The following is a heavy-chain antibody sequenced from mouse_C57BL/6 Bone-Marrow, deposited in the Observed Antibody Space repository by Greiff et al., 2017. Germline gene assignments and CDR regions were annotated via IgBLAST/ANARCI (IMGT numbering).Heavy chain of an antibody. J-gene: IGHJ3*01. CDR3: ARWGAY. CDR1: GYTFTNYW. Sequence: QVQLQQPGAELVKPGASVKLSCKASGYTFTNYWMHWVKQRPGQGLEWIGMMHPNGGSPDYNEKFKSEATLSVDKSSRTAYMQLSSLTSEDSAVYFCARWGAYWGQGTLVTVSA. V-gene: IGHV1-64*01. CDR2: MHPNGGSP.